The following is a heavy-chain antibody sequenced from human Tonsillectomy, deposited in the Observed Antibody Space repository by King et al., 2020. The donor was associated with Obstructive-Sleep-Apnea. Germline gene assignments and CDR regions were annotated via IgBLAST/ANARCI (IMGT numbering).Heavy chain of an antibody. D-gene: IGHD1-26*01. CDR2: IDYSGST. CDR3: ARFSGNLHFDY. CDR1: GGSISSSSYY. J-gene: IGHJ4*02. Sequence: QLQESGPGLVKPSETLSLTCTVSGGSISSSSYYWGWIRQPPGKGLEWIGNIDYSGSTYYNPSLQSRVTISVDTSKNQFSLWLSSVTAADTAVYYCARFSGNLHFDYWGQGTLVTVSS. V-gene: IGHV4-39*07.